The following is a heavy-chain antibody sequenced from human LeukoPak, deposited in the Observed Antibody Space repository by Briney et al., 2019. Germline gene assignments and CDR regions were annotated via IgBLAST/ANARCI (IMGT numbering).Heavy chain of an antibody. CDR1: GFTFSSYG. CDR2: ISYDGSNK. Sequence: GGSLRLSCAASGFTFSSYGMHWVRQAPGKGLEWVAVISYDGSNKYYVDSVKGRFTISRDTSENTVYLQMNTLRAEDSALYYCTRTGLGYNLGNGLDAWGQGTQVTVSS. V-gene: IGHV3-30*03. D-gene: IGHD1-1*01. CDR3: TRTGLGYNLGNGLDA. J-gene: IGHJ5*02.